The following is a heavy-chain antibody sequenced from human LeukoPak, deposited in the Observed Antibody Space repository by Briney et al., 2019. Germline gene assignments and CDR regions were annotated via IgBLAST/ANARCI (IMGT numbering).Heavy chain of an antibody. CDR1: GGSISSSSYY. D-gene: IGHD2-8*02. V-gene: IGHV4-39*07. CDR2: IYYSGST. Sequence: SETLSLTCTVSGGSISSSSYYWGWIRQPPGKGLEWIGSIYYSGSTYYNPSLKSRVTISVDRSKIQFSLKLSSVTAADTAVYYCASQTVLGPVLGAFDIWGQGTMVTVSS. J-gene: IGHJ3*02. CDR3: ASQTVLGPVLGAFDI.